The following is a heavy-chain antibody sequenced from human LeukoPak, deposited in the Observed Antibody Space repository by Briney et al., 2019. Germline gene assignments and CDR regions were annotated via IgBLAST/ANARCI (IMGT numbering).Heavy chain of an antibody. J-gene: IGHJ4*02. CDR1: GYTFSGYY. V-gene: IGHV1-2*02. CDR2: LNPNSGGT. CDR3: ARTEVSGSYLAGGSDY. Sequence: ASVKVSCKASGYTFSGYYIHWVRQAPGQGLEWMGWLNPNSGGTNYAPKFEGRVTMTRDTSISTAYMELSRLRSDDTAVYYCARTEVSGSYLAGGSDYWGQGTLVTVSS. D-gene: IGHD1-26*01.